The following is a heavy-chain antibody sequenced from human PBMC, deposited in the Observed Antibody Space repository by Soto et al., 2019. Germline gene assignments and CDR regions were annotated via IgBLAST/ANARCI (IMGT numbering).Heavy chain of an antibody. J-gene: IGHJ5*02. V-gene: IGHV3-23*01. CDR1: GFTFSSYA. CDR2: ISGSGGST. CDR3: AKDHLYSYGKYNWFDP. Sequence: PGGSLRLSCAASGFTFSSYAMSWVRQAPGKGLEWVSAISGSGGSTYYADSVKGRFTISRDNSKNTLYLQMNSLRAEDTAVYYCAKDHLYSYGKYNWFDPWGQGTLVTVSS. D-gene: IGHD5-18*01.